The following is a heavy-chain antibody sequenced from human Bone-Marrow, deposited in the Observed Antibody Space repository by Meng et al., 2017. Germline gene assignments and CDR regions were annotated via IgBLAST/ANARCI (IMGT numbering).Heavy chain of an antibody. D-gene: IGHD1-26*01. Sequence: GESLKISCAASGFTFSAYWMNWVRQAPGKGLEWVANIKQDGSEKYYVDSVKGRFTISRDNAKNSLYLQMNSLRAEDTAVYYCARDQSGSYGSDFDYWGQGTLVTVSS. J-gene: IGHJ4*02. CDR1: GFTFSAYW. V-gene: IGHV3-7*01. CDR2: IKQDGSEK. CDR3: ARDQSGSYGSDFDY.